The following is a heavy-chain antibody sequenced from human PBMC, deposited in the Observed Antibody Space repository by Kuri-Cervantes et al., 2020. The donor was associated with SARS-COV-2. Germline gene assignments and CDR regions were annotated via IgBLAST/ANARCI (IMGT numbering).Heavy chain of an antibody. V-gene: IGHV4-34*01. CDR3: ARGRYDVTMIVVVVTAASSYFDL. J-gene: IGHJ2*01. CDR1: GGSSNDDK. D-gene: IGHD3-22*01. CDR2: ITESGST. Sequence: SETLSLTCAVYGGSSNDDKWSWIRQAPGKGLEWVGEITESGSTNYNPSLKGRVSMSVDTSKKQFSLKLTSVTAADTAIYYCARGRYDVTMIVVVVTAASSYFDLWGRGTLVTVSS.